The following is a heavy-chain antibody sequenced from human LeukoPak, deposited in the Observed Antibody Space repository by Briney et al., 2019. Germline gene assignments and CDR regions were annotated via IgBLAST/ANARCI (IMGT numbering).Heavy chain of an antibody. V-gene: IGHV4-4*02. D-gene: IGHD3-10*01. Sequence: GSLRLSCAASGFTFSSFWMSWVRQPPGKGLEWIGEIYHSGSTNYNPSLKSRVTISVDKSKNQFSLKLSSVTAADTAVYYCARDVDDGSGSYDPWGQGTLVTVSS. J-gene: IGHJ5*02. CDR1: GFTFSSFW. CDR2: IYHSGST. CDR3: ARDVDDGSGSYDP.